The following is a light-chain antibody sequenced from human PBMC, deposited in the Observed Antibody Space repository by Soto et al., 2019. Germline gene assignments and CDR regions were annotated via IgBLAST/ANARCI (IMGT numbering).Light chain of an antibody. V-gene: IGKV3-15*01. J-gene: IGKJ2*01. CDR1: QSVSSI. Sequence: EIVMTQTPATLSVSPGERATLSCRASQSVSSILAWYQQKPGQAPRILIYGASTRATGIPARFSGSGSGTEFTLTISSLQSEDFAVYYCQWYNNLPYTFGQGTKLEIK. CDR2: GAS. CDR3: QWYNNLPYT.